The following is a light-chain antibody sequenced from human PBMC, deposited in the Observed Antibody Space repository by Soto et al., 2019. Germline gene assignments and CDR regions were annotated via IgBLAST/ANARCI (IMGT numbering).Light chain of an antibody. J-gene: IGLJ2*01. CDR3: QSYDSSLSGYVV. CDR1: SSNIGAGYD. Sequence: QSVLTQPPSVSGAPGQRVTISCTGSSSNIGAGYDVHWYQHLPGTAPKLLIYGNSDRPSGVPDRFSGSKSGTSASLAITGLQAEDEADYCCQSYDSSLSGYVVFGGGTKLTVL. CDR2: GNS. V-gene: IGLV1-40*01.